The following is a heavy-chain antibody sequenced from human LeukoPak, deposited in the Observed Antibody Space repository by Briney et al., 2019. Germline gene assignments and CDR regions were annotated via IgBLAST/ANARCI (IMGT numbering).Heavy chain of an antibody. CDR1: GFTVSSNY. V-gene: IGHV3-53*01. Sequence: GGSLRPSCAASGFTVSSNYMSWVRQAPGKGLEWVSVIYSGGSTYYADSVKGRFTISRDNSKNTLYLQMNSLRAEDTAVYYCASSYGSGSYWGQGTLVTVSS. CDR2: IYSGGST. CDR3: ASSYGSGSY. D-gene: IGHD3-10*01. J-gene: IGHJ4*02.